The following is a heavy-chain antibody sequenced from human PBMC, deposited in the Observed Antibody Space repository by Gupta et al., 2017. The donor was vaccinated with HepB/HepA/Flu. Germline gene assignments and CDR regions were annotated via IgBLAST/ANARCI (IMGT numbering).Heavy chain of an antibody. CDR3: VKDKVVVITEIYGMDV. D-gene: IGHD3-22*01. CDR1: GFTFSTYG. Sequence: QVQLVESGGGVVQPGRSLRLSCAASGFTFSTYGMPWVRQAPGKGLEWVAAIAYDESSTVYADSVKGRFPISRDNSKNTLYLQMNSLRAEDTAVYYCVKDKVVVITEIYGMDVWGQGTTVTVSS. V-gene: IGHV3-30*18. J-gene: IGHJ6*02. CDR2: IAYDESST.